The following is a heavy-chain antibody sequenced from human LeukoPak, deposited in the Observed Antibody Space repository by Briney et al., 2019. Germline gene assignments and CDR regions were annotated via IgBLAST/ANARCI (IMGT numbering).Heavy chain of an antibody. J-gene: IGHJ4*02. CDR3: IRSGGWPGF. CDR2: IDDDGSAT. Sequence: GGSVRLSCEASGFIVSSYWMHWVRQAPGQGLAWVSRIDDDGSATAYADYVKGRFIISRDDAKNTVYLQMNSLRAEDTAMYYCIRSGGWPGFWGQGTLVTVSS. CDR1: GFIVSSYW. V-gene: IGHV3-74*01. D-gene: IGHD6-19*01.